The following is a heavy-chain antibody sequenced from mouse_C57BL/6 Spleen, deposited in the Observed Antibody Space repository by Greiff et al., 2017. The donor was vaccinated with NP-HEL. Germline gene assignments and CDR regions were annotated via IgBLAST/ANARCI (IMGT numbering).Heavy chain of an antibody. CDR1: GYAFSSYW. Sequence: VKLQESGAELVKPGASVKISCKASGYAFSSYWMNWVKQRPGKGLEWIGQIYPGDGDTNYNGKFKGKATLTADKSSSTAYMQLSSLTSEDSAVYFCARGLLWLRSYFDYWGQGTTLTVSS. J-gene: IGHJ2*01. CDR3: ARGLLWLRSYFDY. CDR2: IYPGDGDT. D-gene: IGHD2-2*01. V-gene: IGHV1-80*01.